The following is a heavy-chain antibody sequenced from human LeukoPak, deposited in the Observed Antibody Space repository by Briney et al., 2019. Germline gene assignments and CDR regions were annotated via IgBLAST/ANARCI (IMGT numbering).Heavy chain of an antibody. D-gene: IGHD1-26*01. CDR2: INSDGIST. CDR1: GFTFANYW. Sequence: PGGSLRLSCAGSGFTFANYWIHWVRQVPGKGLVWVSRINSDGISTNFADSVKGRFTMSRDNAKNTVYLQMSSLRVEDTAVYYCAKDGPWERVDFDYWGQGTLVTVSS. V-gene: IGHV3-74*01. CDR3: AKDGPWERVDFDY. J-gene: IGHJ4*02.